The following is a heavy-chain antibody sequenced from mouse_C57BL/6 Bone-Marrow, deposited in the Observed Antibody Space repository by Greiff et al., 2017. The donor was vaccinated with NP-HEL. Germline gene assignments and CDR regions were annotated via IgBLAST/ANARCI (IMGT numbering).Heavy chain of an antibody. V-gene: IGHV14-1*01. D-gene: IGHD1-1*02. J-gene: IGHJ3*01. CDR1: GFNIKDYY. CDR3: TTRGYGRPWFAY. CDR2: IDPEDGDT. Sequence: VQLQQSGAELVRPGASVKLSCTASGFNIKDYYMHWVKQRPEQGLEWIGRIDPEDGDTEYAPKFPGKATMTADTSSNTAYLQLSSLTSEDTAVYYCTTRGYGRPWFAYWGQGTLVTVSA.